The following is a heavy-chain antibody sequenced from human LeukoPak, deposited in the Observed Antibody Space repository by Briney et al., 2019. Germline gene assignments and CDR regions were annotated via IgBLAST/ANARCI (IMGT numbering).Heavy chain of an antibody. CDR2: ISAQHGQT. J-gene: IGHJ4*02. D-gene: IGHD1-26*01. CDR1: GYSENFYG. V-gene: IGHV1-18*01. Sequence: ASVKVSCKTSGYSENFYGITWVRQVAGQGLEWMGWISAQHGQTEYAPNSQDRVTMTTDTYTNTAYMGLRSLRSDDTAVYYCARCIVGATAHFDYWGQGTLVTVSS. CDR3: ARCIVGATAHFDY.